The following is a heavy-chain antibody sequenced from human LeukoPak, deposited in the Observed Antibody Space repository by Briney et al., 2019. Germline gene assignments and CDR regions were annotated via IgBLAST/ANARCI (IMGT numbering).Heavy chain of an antibody. D-gene: IGHD2-15*01. J-gene: IGHJ3*02. V-gene: IGHV3-48*03. CDR3: ARYCSGGSCYGHDAFDI. Sequence: PGRSLRPSCATSGFTFSSYEMNWVRQAPGKGLEWVSYISSSGSTIYYADSVKGRFTISRDNAKNSLYLQMNSLRAEDTAVYYCARYCSGGSCYGHDAFDIWGQGTMVTVSS. CDR2: ISSSGSTI. CDR1: GFTFSSYE.